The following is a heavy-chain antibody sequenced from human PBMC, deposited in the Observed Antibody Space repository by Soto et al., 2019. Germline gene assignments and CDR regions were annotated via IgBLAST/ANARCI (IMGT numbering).Heavy chain of an antibody. Sequence: QITLKESGPTLVEPTQTLTLTCTFSGFSLTTRQVGVGWIRQPPGQALEWLAVIYWDNDKRYIPSLERRRTITKDTSKTQVVLTMTNMDPMDTTTYYCAHLMITYGGVIADDAFDVWGQGKMVTVSS. CDR2: IYWDNDK. D-gene: IGHD3-16*02. J-gene: IGHJ3*01. CDR3: AHLMITYGGVIADDAFDV. V-gene: IGHV2-5*02. CDR1: GFSLTTRQVG.